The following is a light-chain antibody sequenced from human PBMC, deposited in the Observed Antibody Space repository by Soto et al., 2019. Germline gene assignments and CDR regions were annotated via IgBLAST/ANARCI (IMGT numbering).Light chain of an antibody. CDR2: GAS. Sequence: EVVMTQSPATLSVSPGERATLSCRASQSVSSNLAWYQQKPGQAPRLLIYGASTRATGIPDRFSGGGSGTEFTLTISSLQSEDFVVYYCQQYNSWPPITFGQGTRLAIK. CDR1: QSVSSN. V-gene: IGKV3-15*01. J-gene: IGKJ5*01. CDR3: QQYNSWPPIT.